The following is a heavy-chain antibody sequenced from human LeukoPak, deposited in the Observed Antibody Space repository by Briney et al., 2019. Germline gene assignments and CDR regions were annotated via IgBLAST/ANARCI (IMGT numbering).Heavy chain of an antibody. CDR2: IYYSGST. J-gene: IGHJ4*02. CDR1: GGSISSSSYY. D-gene: IGHD3-22*01. V-gene: IGHV4-39*07. CDR3: AREMYDTSGYFDY. Sequence: PSETLSLTCTVSGGSISSSSYYWGWIRQPPGKGLEWIGTIYYSGSTYYNPSLKSRVTISVDTSKNQFSLKLTSVTAADTAVYYCAREMYDTSGYFDYWGQGTLVTVSS.